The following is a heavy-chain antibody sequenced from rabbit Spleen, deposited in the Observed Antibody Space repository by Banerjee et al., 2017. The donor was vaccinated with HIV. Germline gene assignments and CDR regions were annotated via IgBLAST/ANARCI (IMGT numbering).Heavy chain of an antibody. J-gene: IGHJ4*01. CDR1: GFTISSSDY. V-gene: IGHV1S45*01. CDR2: IYTGSSGKT. Sequence: QEQLEESGGGLVTPGGTLTLTCTASGFTISSSDYMCWVRQTPGKGLEWIACIYTGSSGKTYYASWAKGRFTVSKTSSTTVTLQLNSLTAADTATYFCARGIKLWGPGTLVTVS. CDR3: ARGIKL.